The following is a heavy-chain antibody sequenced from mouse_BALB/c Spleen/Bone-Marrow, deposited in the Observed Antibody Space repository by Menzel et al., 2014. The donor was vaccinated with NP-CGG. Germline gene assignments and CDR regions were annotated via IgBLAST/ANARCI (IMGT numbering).Heavy chain of an antibody. CDR3: KGWYGRYFDV. J-gene: IGHJ1*01. CDR2: ISPGNGDI. D-gene: IGHD2-10*02. CDR1: GYTFTDHA. V-gene: IGHV1S53*02. Sequence: VKLVESDAELVEPGASVKISCKASGYTFTDHAIHWVKQKPAQGLEWIGYISPGNGDIKYNEKFKGKATLTADKSSSTAYMQLNSLTSEDAAVYFCKGWYGRYFDVWGAGTTVTVSS.